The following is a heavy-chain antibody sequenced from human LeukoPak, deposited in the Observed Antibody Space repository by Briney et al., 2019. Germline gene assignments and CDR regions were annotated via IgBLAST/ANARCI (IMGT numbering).Heavy chain of an antibody. V-gene: IGHV4-59*02. D-gene: IGHD6-19*01. Sequence: SETLSLTCTVSGDSVNSYYWSWIRQPPGKGLEWIGYTYYSGSTNYNPSLKSRVTTSADTSKNQFSLRLSSVTAADTAVYYCARGRRSSGRHDAFDIWGQGTMVTVSS. CDR2: TYYSGST. CDR3: ARGRRSSGRHDAFDI. CDR1: GDSVNSYY. J-gene: IGHJ3*02.